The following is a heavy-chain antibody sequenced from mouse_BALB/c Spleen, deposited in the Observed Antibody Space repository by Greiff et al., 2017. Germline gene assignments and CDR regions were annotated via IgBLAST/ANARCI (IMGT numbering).Heavy chain of an antibody. J-gene: IGHJ4*01. D-gene: IGHD2-3*01. CDR1: GYTFTSYV. V-gene: IGHV1-14*01. Sequence: LVESGPELVKPGASVKMSCKASGYTFTSYVMHWVKQKPGQGLEWIGYINPYNDGTKYNEKFKGKATLTSDKSSSTAYMELSSLTSEDSAVYYCARGWLLRWMDYWGQGTSVTVSS. CDR3: ARGWLLRWMDY. CDR2: INPYNDGT.